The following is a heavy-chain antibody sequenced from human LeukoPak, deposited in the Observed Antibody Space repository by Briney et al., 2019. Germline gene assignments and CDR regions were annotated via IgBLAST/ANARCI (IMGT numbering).Heavy chain of an antibody. Sequence: ASVKVSCKASGYTFTSYGISWVRQAPGQGLEWMGWISAYNGNTNYAQKLQGRVTMTTDTSTSTAYMELRRLRSDDTDVYYCARDVGYCSGGSCYPQTLDYWGQGTLVTVSS. CDR1: GYTFTSYG. CDR3: ARDVGYCSGGSCYPQTLDY. V-gene: IGHV1-18*01. D-gene: IGHD2-15*01. CDR2: ISAYNGNT. J-gene: IGHJ4*02.